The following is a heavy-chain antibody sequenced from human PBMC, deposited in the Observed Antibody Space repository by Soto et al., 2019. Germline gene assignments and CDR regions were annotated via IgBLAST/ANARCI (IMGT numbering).Heavy chain of an antibody. Sequence: ASVKVSCKASGYTFTSYYMHWVRQAPGQGLEWMGIINPSGGSTSYAQKFQGRVTMTRDTSTSTVYMELSSLRSEDTAVYYCARGHGSGSYLLVIYYYYGMDVWGQGTRVTVSS. D-gene: IGHD1-26*01. CDR2: INPSGGST. CDR1: GYTFTSYY. CDR3: ARGHGSGSYLLVIYYYYGMDV. J-gene: IGHJ6*02. V-gene: IGHV1-46*01.